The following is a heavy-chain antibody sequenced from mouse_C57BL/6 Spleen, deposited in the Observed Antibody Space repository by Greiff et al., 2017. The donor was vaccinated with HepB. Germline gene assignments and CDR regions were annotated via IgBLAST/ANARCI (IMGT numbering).Heavy chain of an antibody. J-gene: IGHJ3*01. CDR1: GYAFTNYL. D-gene: IGHD2-4*01. Sequence: QVQLQQSGAELVRPGTSVKVSCKASGYAFTNYLIEWVKQRPGQGLEWIGVINPGSGGTNYNEKFKGKATLTADKSSSTAYMQLSSLTSEDSAVYFCARAGYDCDWFAYWGQGTLVTVSA. CDR3: ARAGYDCDWFAY. V-gene: IGHV1-54*01. CDR2: INPGSGGT.